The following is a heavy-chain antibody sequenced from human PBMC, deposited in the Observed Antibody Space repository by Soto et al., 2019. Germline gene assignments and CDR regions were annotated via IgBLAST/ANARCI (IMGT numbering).Heavy chain of an antibody. CDR2: MYQSERT. V-gene: IGHV4-30-2*01. CDR3: ARARYCSGGSCYSDY. CDR1: GASISSGGYS. J-gene: IGHJ4*02. D-gene: IGHD2-15*01. Sequence: QLQLQESGSGLVKPSQTLSLTCAVSGASISSGGYSWSWIRQPPGKGLEWIGYMYQSERTYYNSSPKRRLTISVARSKNQSSLKLSSVTAADTAMYYCARARYCSGGSCYSDYWGQGILVTVSS.